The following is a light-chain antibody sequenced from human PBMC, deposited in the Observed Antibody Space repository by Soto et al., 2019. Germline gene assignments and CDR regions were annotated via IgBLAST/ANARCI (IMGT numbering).Light chain of an antibody. J-gene: IGKJ1*01. Sequence: EIVLTQSPETLSLSPGQRATLSCRASQSISSRYFSWYQQKPGQAPRLLIYGAATRADGVPDRVGGSGSGTDFTLTSSGQEPDDFAGYYCNQYGSSPGTFGQGTKVEIK. CDR1: QSISSRY. CDR3: NQYGSSPGT. V-gene: IGKV3-20*01. CDR2: GAA.